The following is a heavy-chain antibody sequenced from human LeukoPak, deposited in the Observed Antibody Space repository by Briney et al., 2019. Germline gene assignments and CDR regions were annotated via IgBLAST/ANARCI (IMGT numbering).Heavy chain of an antibody. J-gene: IGHJ4*02. CDR1: GFTFSSYA. V-gene: IGHV3-23*01. D-gene: IGHD3-22*01. CDR2: VSGSGGST. Sequence: RASLRLSCAASGFTFSSYAMSWVRQAPGKGLEWVSAVSGSGGSTYYVDSVKGRFTISRDNSKNTLYLQMNSLRAEDTAVYYCARTYYDSSGHWNFDYWGQGTLVTVSS. CDR3: ARTYYDSSGHWNFDY.